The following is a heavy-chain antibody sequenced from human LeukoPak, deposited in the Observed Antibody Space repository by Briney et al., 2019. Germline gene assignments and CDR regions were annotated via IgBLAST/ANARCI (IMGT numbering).Heavy chain of an antibody. Sequence: HAGGSLKLSCAASGFTFTDYWMTWVRQVPGKGLEWVANIHKAGTESYYVDSVKGRFAISRDNAKNSLYLQLSSLRVDDTAVYYCARVGTWELQRVFDYWGQGTLVTVSS. V-gene: IGHV3-7*01. D-gene: IGHD1-26*01. CDR1: GFTFTDYW. CDR3: ARVGTWELQRVFDY. J-gene: IGHJ4*02. CDR2: IHKAGTES.